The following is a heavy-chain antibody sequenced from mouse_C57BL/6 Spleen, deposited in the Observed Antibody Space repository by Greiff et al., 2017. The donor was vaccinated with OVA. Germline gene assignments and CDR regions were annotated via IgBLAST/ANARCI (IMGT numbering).Heavy chain of an antibody. CDR2: INYDGSST. D-gene: IGHD3-2*02. CDR1: GFTFSDYY. V-gene: IGHV5-16*01. J-gene: IGHJ2*01. Sequence: EVKLMESEGGLVQPGSSMKLSCTASGFTFSDYYMAWVRQVPEKGLEWVANINYDGSSTYYLDSLKSRFIISRDNAKNILYLQMSSLKSEDTATYYCAREETAQAHFDYWGQGTTLTVSS. CDR3: AREETAQAHFDY.